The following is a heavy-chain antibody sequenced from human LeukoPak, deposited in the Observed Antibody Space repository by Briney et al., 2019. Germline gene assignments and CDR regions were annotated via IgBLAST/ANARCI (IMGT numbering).Heavy chain of an antibody. CDR1: GGTFSSYA. D-gene: IGHD3-9*01. Sequence: ASAKVSCKASGGTFSSYAISWVRQAPGQGLEWMGGIIPIFGTANYAQKLQGRVTMTTDTSTSTAYMELRSLRSDDTAVYYCARALDILTELDYWGQGTLVTVSS. V-gene: IGHV1-69*05. CDR3: ARALDILTELDY. J-gene: IGHJ4*02. CDR2: IIPIFGTA.